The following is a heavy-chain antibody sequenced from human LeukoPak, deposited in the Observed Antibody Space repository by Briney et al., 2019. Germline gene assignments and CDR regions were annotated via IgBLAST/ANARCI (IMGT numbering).Heavy chain of an antibody. CDR3: AGDRGGSSAPFDS. D-gene: IGHD6-6*01. CDR2: IYYSGNT. V-gene: IGHV4-59*02. J-gene: IGHJ4*02. Sequence: SETLSLTCTVSDGSVSGYYWTWIRQPAGRGLEWIGYIYYSGNTNYNPSLKSRVTISVDTSKSQFSLKLSSVTAADTAVYYCAGDRGGSSAPFDSWGQGTLVTVSS. CDR1: DGSVSGYY.